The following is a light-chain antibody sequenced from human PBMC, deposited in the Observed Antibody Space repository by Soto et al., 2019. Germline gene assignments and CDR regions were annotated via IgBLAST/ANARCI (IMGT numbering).Light chain of an antibody. Sequence: QSALTQPASVSGSLGQSITISCTGTSSDVGNSNFVSWYQQHPGKAPKLLIFEVSNRPSGVSNRFSGSKSDKTAFLTISGLQAEDEADYYCSAYTTSKTVIFGGGTKVTVL. J-gene: IGLJ2*01. V-gene: IGLV2-14*01. CDR3: SAYTTSKTVI. CDR2: EVS. CDR1: SSDVGNSNF.